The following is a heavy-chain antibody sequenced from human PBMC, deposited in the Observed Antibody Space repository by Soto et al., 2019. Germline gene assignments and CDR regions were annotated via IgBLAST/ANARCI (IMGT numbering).Heavy chain of an antibody. J-gene: IGHJ6*03. Sequence: PSETLSLTCAVYGGSFSGYYWSWIRQPPGKGLEWIGEINHSGSTNYNPSLKSRVTISVDTSKNQFSLKLSSVTAADTAVYYCARGRRGVATYYYYYLDVWGKGNTVTVSS. CDR2: INHSGST. D-gene: IGHD5-12*01. CDR1: GGSFSGYY. CDR3: ARGRRGVATYYYYYLDV. V-gene: IGHV4-34*01.